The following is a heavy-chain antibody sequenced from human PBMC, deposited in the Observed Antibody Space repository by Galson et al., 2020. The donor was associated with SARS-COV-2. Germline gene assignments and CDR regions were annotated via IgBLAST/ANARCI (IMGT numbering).Heavy chain of an antibody. D-gene: IGHD3-16*01. V-gene: IGHV3-53*01. J-gene: IGHJ6*02. CDR3: ARDRGGGYGLDV. Sequence: GGSLRLSCAASGFTVSANYMSWVRQAPGKGLEWVSVIYSDRSTSYADSVKGRITISRDTSKNTLYLQMNSLRAEDSAVYYCARDRGGGYGLDVWGQGTTVSVSS. CDR1: GFTVSANY. CDR2: IYSDRST.